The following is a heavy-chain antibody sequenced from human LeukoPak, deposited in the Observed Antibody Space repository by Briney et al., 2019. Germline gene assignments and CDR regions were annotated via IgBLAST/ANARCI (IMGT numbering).Heavy chain of an antibody. D-gene: IGHD3-22*01. CDR1: GGSIFSSY. Sequence: SSETLSLTCTVSGGSIFSSYWNWIRLPPGRGLEWIGYIYSTGITSYNPSLKSRGTISIATSKNQFSLRLNSVTAADTAFYYCARRAYFDTSGYSPAAGYFDLWGRGTLVTVSS. V-gene: IGHV4-59*08. CDR3: ARRAYFDTSGYSPAAGYFDL. J-gene: IGHJ2*01. CDR2: IYSTGIT.